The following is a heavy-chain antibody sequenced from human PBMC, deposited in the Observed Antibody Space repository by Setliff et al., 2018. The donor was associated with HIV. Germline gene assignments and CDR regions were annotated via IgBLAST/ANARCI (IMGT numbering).Heavy chain of an antibody. Sequence: PSETLSLTCAVSGGSITTTNWWTWIRQPPGKGLEWIGDIYHSGSSNYNSSLESRVTMSVDTSKNQFSLNLNSVTAADTAVYYCARGGASSKYFDYWGQGTLVTVSS. CDR1: GGSITTTNW. CDR2: IYHSGSS. D-gene: IGHD3-10*01. V-gene: IGHV4-4*02. CDR3: ARGGASSKYFDY. J-gene: IGHJ4*02.